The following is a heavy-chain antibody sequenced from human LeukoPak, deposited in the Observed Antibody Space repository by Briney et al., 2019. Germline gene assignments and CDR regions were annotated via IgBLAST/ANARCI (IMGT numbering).Heavy chain of an antibody. CDR2: ISYDGSNK. CDR1: GFTFSSYA. D-gene: IGHD4-23*01. CDR3: ARAEDTVVMPGNRHYYGMDV. V-gene: IGHV3-30*04. Sequence: GGSLRLSCAASGFTFSSYAMHWVRQAPGKGLEWVAVISYDGSNKYYADSVKGRFTISGDNSKNTLYLQMNSLRAEDTAVYYCARAEDTVVMPGNRHYYGMDVWGQGTTVTVSS. J-gene: IGHJ6*02.